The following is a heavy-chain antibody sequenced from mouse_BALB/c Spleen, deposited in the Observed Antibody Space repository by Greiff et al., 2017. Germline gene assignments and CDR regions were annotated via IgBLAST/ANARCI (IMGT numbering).Heavy chain of an antibody. V-gene: IGHV1S137*01. J-gene: IGHJ3*01. Sequence: VQLQQSGAELVRPGVSVKISCKGSGYTFTDYAMHWVKQSHAKSLEWIGVISTYYGDASYNQKFKGQATMTVDKSSSTAYMELARLTSEDSAIYYCARDYYGSSYWFAYWGQGTLVTVSA. CDR1: GYTFTDYA. D-gene: IGHD1-1*01. CDR3: ARDYYGSSYWFAY. CDR2: ISTYYGDA.